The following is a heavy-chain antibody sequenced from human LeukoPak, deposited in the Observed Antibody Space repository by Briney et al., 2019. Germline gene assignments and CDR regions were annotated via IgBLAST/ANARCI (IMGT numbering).Heavy chain of an antibody. D-gene: IGHD6-19*01. CDR1: GYTFTGYY. Sequence: GASVKVSCKASGYTFTGYYMHWVRQAPGQGLEWMGWINPNSGGTNYAQKFQGRVTMTTDTSTSTAYMELRSLRSDDTAVYYCARGRWSSRNFDYWGQGTLVTVSS. V-gene: IGHV1-2*02. CDR2: INPNSGGT. CDR3: ARGRWSSRNFDY. J-gene: IGHJ4*02.